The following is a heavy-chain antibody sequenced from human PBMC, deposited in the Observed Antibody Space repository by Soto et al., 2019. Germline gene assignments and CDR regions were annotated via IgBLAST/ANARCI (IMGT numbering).Heavy chain of an antibody. D-gene: IGHD6-13*01. CDR3: ARDRGYSGDWFDP. CDR1: GGSISSGGYY. V-gene: IGHV4-31*03. Sequence: LSLTCTVSGGSISSGGYYWIWIRQHPGKGLEWIGYIYYSGSTYYNPSLKSRVTISVDTSKNQFSLKLSSVTAADTAVYYCARDRGYSGDWFDPWGQGTLVTVSS. J-gene: IGHJ5*02. CDR2: IYYSGST.